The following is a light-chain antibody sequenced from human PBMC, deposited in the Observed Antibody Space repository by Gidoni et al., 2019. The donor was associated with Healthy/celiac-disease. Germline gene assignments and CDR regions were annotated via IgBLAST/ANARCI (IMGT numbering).Light chain of an antibody. CDR2: DVS. Sequence: QSALTQPASVSGSPGQSITFSCPGTSSDVGGSNYVSWYQQHPGKAPKLMIYDVSNRPSGVSNRFSGSKSGNTASLTISGLQAEDEADYYCSSYTSSSTPLYVFGTGTKVTVL. CDR3: SSYTSSSTPLYV. J-gene: IGLJ1*01. CDR1: SSDVGGSNY. V-gene: IGLV2-14*01.